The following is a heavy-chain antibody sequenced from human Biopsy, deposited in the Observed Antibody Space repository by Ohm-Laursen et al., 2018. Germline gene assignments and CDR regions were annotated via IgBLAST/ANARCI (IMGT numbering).Heavy chain of an antibody. J-gene: IGHJ3*01. CDR3: ARSMLGASTGDDAFDV. CDR2: FIPMFNTG. Sequence: SVKVSCKASGGTFINSAINWVRQAPGQGLEWMGGFIPMFNTGKDAQNFQGRVTMTADKSTNTVYMELASLRSDDTAMYYCARSMLGASTGDDAFDVWGQGTFVIVS. CDR1: GGTFINSA. D-gene: IGHD1-26*01. V-gene: IGHV1-69*06.